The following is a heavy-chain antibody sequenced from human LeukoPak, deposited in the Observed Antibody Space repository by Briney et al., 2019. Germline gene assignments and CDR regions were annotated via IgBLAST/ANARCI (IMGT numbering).Heavy chain of an antibody. J-gene: IGHJ4*02. CDR3: ARDKIGGSMAGSNFDY. D-gene: IGHD6-19*01. CDR1: GFTFSSYW. V-gene: IGHV3-30*03. CDR2: ISYDRSNK. Sequence: GGSLRLSCAASGFTFSSYWMHWVRQAPGKGLVWVAVISYDRSNKYYADSVRGRFTISRDNSKNTLYLQMNSLRAEDTAVYYCARDKIGGSMAGSNFDYWGQGTLVTVSS.